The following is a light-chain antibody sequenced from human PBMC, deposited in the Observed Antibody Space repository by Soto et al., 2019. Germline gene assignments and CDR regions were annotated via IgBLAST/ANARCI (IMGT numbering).Light chain of an antibody. CDR2: GAS. CDR3: QQSYWTPRT. Sequence: DIQMTQSPSALSASVGDRVTITCRASQSISTYLHWYQQKPGKAPKLLISGASSLESGVPSRFSGSGYGTDFTLTINSLQPEDFATYFCQQSYWTPRTFGQGTKVDIK. J-gene: IGKJ1*01. V-gene: IGKV1-39*01. CDR1: QSISTY.